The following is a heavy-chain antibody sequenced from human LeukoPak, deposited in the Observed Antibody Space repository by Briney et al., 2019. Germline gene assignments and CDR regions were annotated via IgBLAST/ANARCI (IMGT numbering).Heavy chain of an antibody. Sequence: ASVKVSCKASGYSFSGYYMYWVRQAPGQGLEWMGWINPKSSGTNYAQKFQDRVTMTSDTSISTAYMELMRLRSDDTAVYYCARVFDTYYMDVWGKGTTVTVSS. J-gene: IGHJ6*03. CDR2: INPKSSGT. V-gene: IGHV1-2*02. CDR1: GYSFSGYY. CDR3: ARVFDTYYMDV.